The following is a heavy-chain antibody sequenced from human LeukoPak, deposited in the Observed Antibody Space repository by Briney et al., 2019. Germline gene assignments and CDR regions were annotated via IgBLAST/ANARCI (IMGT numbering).Heavy chain of an antibody. J-gene: IGHJ5*02. CDR2: ISGSGGST. Sequence: RPGGSLRLSCAASGFTFSSYAMSWVRQAPGKGLEWVSAISGSGGSTYYADSVKGRFTISRDNSKNTLYLQMNSLRAEDTAVYYCAKDQGDIVVVPAAIGLDPWGQGTLVTVSS. CDR3: AKDQGDIVVVPAAIGLDP. D-gene: IGHD2-2*01. CDR1: GFTFSSYA. V-gene: IGHV3-23*01.